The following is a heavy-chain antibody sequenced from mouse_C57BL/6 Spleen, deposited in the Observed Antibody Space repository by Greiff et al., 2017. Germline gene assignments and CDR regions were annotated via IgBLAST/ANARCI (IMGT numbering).Heavy chain of an antibody. Sequence: QVQLQQPGAELVRPGSSVKLSCKASGYTFTSYWMHWVKQRPIQGLEWIGNIDPSDSETHYNQKFKDKATLTVDKSSSTAYMQLSSLTSEDSAVYYCAIGFITTVVAPMDYWGQGTSVTVSS. J-gene: IGHJ4*01. D-gene: IGHD1-1*01. CDR2: IDPSDSET. V-gene: IGHV1-52*01. CDR1: GYTFTSYW. CDR3: AIGFITTVVAPMDY.